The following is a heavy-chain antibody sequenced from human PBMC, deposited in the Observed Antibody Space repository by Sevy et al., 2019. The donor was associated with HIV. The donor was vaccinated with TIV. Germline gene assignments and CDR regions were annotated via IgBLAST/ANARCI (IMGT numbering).Heavy chain of an antibody. V-gene: IGHV4-39*01. CDR2: VYNSGTT. CDR3: ARQLSYYDSLTGSQRGYWLDT. D-gene: IGHD3-9*01. CDR1: GGSISSSSQF. J-gene: IGHJ5*01. Sequence: SETLSLTCTVSGGSISSSSQFWAWIRQSPGKGLAWIGNVYNSGTTEYNPSLKSRITISVDTSKNKFSLKLTSVTAADTAVYYCARQLSYYDSLTGSQRGYWLDTWGHGNLVTVSS.